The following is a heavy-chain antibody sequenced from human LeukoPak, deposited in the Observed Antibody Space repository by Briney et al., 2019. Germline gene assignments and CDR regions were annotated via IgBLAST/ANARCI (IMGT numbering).Heavy chain of an antibody. V-gene: IGHV3-21*01. CDR1: GFTFSSYS. CDR3: ARDLGSGSYFDY. CDR2: ISSSSSYI. D-gene: IGHD1-26*01. J-gene: IGHJ4*02. Sequence: GGSLRLSCAASGFTFSSYSMNWVRQAPGKGLEWVSSISSSSSYIYYADSVKGRFTISRGNAKNSLYLQMNSLRAEDMAVYYCARDLGSGSYFDYWGQGTLVTVSS.